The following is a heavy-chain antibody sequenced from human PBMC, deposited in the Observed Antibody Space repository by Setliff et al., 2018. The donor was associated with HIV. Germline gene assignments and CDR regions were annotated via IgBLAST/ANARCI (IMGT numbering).Heavy chain of an antibody. CDR1: GGTFSNYA. CDR3: ARDPTTVMDYFDY. D-gene: IGHD4-17*01. J-gene: IGHJ4*02. CDR2: IIPIFGTG. V-gene: IGHV1-69*13. Sequence: SVKVSCKASGGTFSNYAISWARQAPGQGLEWMGGIIPIFGTGMYAQKFQGRVTITADESTTTAYMELSSLRSEDTAVYYCARDPTTVMDYFDYWGQGTLVTVSS.